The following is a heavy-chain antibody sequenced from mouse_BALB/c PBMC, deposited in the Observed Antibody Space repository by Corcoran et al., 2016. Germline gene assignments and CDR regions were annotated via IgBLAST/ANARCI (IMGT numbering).Heavy chain of an antibody. CDR2: ISYDGSN. Sequence: DVQLQESGPGLVKPSQSLSLTCSVTGYSLTSGYYWNWIRQFPGNKLEWMGYISYDGSNNYNPSLKNRISITRDTSKNQFSLKLNSVTTEDTATYYCARVIGNYYAMDYWGQGTSVTVSS. J-gene: IGHJ4*01. CDR3: ARVIGNYYAMDY. V-gene: IGHV3-6*02. D-gene: IGHD2-14*01. CDR1: GYSLTSGYY.